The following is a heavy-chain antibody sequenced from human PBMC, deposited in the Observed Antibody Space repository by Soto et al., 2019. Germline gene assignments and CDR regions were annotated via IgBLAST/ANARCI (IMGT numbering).Heavy chain of an antibody. J-gene: IGHJ4*02. CDR2: INPNSGGT. Sequence: GASVKVSCKASGYTFTGYYMHWARQAPGQGLEWMGWINPNSGGTNYAQKFQGRVTMTRDTSISTAYMELSRLRSDDTAVYYCARDRIAAAGYYFDYWGQGTLVTVSS. CDR3: ARDRIAAAGYYFDY. V-gene: IGHV1-2*02. CDR1: GYTFTGYY. D-gene: IGHD6-13*01.